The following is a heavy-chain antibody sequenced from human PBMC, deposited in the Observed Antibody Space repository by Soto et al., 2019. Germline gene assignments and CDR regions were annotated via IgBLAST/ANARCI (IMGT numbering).Heavy chain of an antibody. CDR3: ARRVRAPNWFDP. Sequence: QVQLQESGPGLVKPSGTLSLTCAVSGGSISSSNWWSWVRQPPGKGLEWIGEIYHSESTNYNPSLKCRVTISVDRSKNQFSLKLSSVTAADTAVYYWARRVRAPNWFDPWGQGTLVTVSS. CDR2: IYHSEST. CDR1: GGSISSSNW. J-gene: IGHJ5*02. V-gene: IGHV4-4*02. D-gene: IGHD3-10*01.